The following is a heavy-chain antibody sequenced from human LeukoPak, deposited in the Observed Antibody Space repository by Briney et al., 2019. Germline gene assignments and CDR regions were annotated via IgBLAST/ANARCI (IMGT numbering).Heavy chain of an antibody. CDR1: GGSISSSSYY. J-gene: IGHJ6*03. CDR2: ICYSGST. Sequence: SETLSLTCTVSGGSISSSSYYWGWIRQPPGKGLEWIGSICYSGSTYYNPSLKSRVTISVDTSKNQFSLKLSSVTAADTAVYYCASQSGRVYYYYYMDVWGKGTTVTVSS. CDR3: ASQSGRVYYYYYMDV. V-gene: IGHV4-39*01.